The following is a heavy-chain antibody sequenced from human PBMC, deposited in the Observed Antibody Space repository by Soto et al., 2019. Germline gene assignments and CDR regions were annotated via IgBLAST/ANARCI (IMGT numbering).Heavy chain of an antibody. Sequence: QLQQWGAGLLKPSETLSLTCAVSGGSFSTYYYNWIRHSPGKGLEWIGEINHSGSNNYSPSLKGSGTISIGPAKNQFSLKLTSVTAADTAVYYCARGGSNDWQVAFDIWGQGTVVTVSS. J-gene: IGHJ3*02. D-gene: IGHD3-9*01. V-gene: IGHV4-34*01. CDR1: GGSFSTYY. CDR2: INHSGSN. CDR3: ARGGSNDWQVAFDI.